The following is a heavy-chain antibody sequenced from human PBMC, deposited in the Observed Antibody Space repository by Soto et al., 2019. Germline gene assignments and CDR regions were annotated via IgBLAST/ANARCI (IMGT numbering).Heavy chain of an antibody. CDR3: AMLGGWSGGSSGMDV. J-gene: IGHJ6*02. V-gene: IGHV3-72*01. CDR2: IRRKANSYTT. Sequence: EVRLVESGGGLVQPGGSLRLSCAASGLIFSDYHMDWVRQAPGKGLEWVGRIRRKANSYTTEYAASVKGRFTISRDDSKNSLYLQMNSLKSEDTAVYYCAMLGGWSGGSSGMDVWGQGITVTVSS. CDR1: GLIFSDYH. D-gene: IGHD6-19*01.